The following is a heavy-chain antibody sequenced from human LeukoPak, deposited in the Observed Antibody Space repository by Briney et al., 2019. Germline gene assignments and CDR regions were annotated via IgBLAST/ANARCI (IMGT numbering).Heavy chain of an antibody. CDR2: IWHDGSVE. CDR3: AKGQWLGGGYMDV. J-gene: IGHJ6*03. CDR1: GFMFSRLG. Sequence: GGSLRLSCAASGFMFSRLGMQWVRQAPGEGLEWVAMIWHDGSVEEYADSVKGRFTISRDNAKNSLYLQMNSLRAEDMALYYCAKGQWLGGGYMDVWGKGTTVTVSS. V-gene: IGHV3-30*02. D-gene: IGHD6-19*01.